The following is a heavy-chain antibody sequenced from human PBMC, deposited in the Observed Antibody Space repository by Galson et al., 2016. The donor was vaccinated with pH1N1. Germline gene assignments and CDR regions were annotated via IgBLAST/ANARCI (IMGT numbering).Heavy chain of an antibody. V-gene: IGHV1-69*13. J-gene: IGHJ4*02. CDR1: GGTFSSYT. Sequence: SVKVSCKASGGTFSSYTISWMRQAPGQGLEWMGGINPMGGINPIFKTSNYAQKFQGRVTITADESMSTAYMELRSLRSEDTAIYYCAKDRYFDTSGYYFESYYWGQGTLVTVSS. D-gene: IGHD3-22*01. CDR3: AKDRYFDTSGYYFESYY. CDR2: INPMGGINPIFKTS.